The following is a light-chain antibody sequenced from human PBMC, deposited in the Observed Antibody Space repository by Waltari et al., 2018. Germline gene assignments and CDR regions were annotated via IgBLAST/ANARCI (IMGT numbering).Light chain of an antibody. CDR3: QAWDSSTVV. CDR2: QDS. CDR1: KLGAKY. Sequence: SYELTQPPSVSVSPGQPALLTSSGDKLGAKYVSWYQLKPGQSPVLVIYQDSQRPPGIPERFSGSNSGNTATLTISGTQAMDEADYYCQAWDSSTVVFGGGTKLTVL. J-gene: IGLJ2*01. V-gene: IGLV3-1*01.